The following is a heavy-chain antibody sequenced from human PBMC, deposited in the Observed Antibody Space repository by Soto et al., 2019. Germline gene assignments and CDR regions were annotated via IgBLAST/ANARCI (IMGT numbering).Heavy chain of an antibody. D-gene: IGHD3-10*01. Sequence: SETLSLTCTVSGGFISSYYWSWIRRPPGKGLEWIGYIYYSGSTNYNPSLKSRVTISVDTSKNQFSLKLSSVTAADTAVYYCARSILLWFGEFSAWGQGTLVTVSS. CDR1: GGFISSYY. CDR2: IYYSGST. V-gene: IGHV4-59*01. CDR3: ARSILLWFGEFSA. J-gene: IGHJ4*02.